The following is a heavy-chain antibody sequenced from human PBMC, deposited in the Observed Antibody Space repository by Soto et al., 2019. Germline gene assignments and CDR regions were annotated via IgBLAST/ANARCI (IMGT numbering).Heavy chain of an antibody. D-gene: IGHD6-13*01. Sequence: EVQLVESGGGLVQPGRSLRLSCAASGFTFDDYAMHWVRQAPGKGLEWVSGISWNSGSIGYADSVKGRFTISRDNARNSLYLQMNSLRAEDTDLYYCAKDSAAGTFDWFEPWGQGTLVTVSS. V-gene: IGHV3-9*01. CDR3: AKDSAAGTFDWFEP. CDR1: GFTFDDYA. CDR2: ISWNSGSI. J-gene: IGHJ5*02.